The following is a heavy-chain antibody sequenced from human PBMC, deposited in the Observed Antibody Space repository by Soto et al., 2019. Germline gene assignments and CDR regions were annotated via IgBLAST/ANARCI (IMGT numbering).Heavy chain of an antibody. D-gene: IGHD2-15*01. Sequence: EVQLVESGGGLVQPGRSLRLSCAASGFTFDDYAMHWVRQAPGKGLEGVSGISWNSGSIGYADSVKGRFTISRDNAKNSLYLQMNSLRAEDTALYYCAKEGSGGSCYDYWGQGTLVTVSS. J-gene: IGHJ4*02. CDR3: AKEGSGGSCYDY. V-gene: IGHV3-9*01. CDR1: GFTFDDYA. CDR2: ISWNSGSI.